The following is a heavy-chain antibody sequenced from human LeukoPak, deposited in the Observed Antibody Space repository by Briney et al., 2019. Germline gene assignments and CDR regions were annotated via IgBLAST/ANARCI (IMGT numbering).Heavy chain of an antibody. V-gene: IGHV1-3*01. CDR2: INAGNGNT. CDR3: ARLVGSGWSKPLGY. CDR1: GYTFTSYA. Sequence: ASVKVSCKASGYTFTSYAMHWVRQSPGQRLEWMGWINAGNGNTKYSQKFQGRVTITRDTSASTAYMELSSLRSEDTAVYYCARLVGSGWSKPLGYWGQGTLVTVSS. J-gene: IGHJ4*02. D-gene: IGHD6-19*01.